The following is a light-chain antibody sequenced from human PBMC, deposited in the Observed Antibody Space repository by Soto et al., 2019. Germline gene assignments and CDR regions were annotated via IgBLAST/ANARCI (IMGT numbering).Light chain of an antibody. J-gene: IGLJ1*01. CDR2: RNN. Sequence: QSVLTQPPSASGTPGQTVTISCSGSSSNIGSNTVSWYQQLPGAAPTLLIYRNNQRPSGVPDRFSDSKSGTSASLAISGLRSEDEADYYCAAWDDSLSAYVFGTGTKLTVL. CDR1: SSNIGSNT. V-gene: IGLV1-47*01. CDR3: AAWDDSLSAYV.